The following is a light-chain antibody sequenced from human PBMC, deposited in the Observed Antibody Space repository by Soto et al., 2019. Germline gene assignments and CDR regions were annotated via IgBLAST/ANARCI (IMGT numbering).Light chain of an antibody. CDR2: DAS. CDR3: QHFNSFSFT. Sequence: AIQLTQSPSSLSASLGDRVTVTCRASQGISSALAWYQQKPGKVPKLLIYDASSLESGVPSRFSGSGSGTDFTLTISSLQHEDFASYYCQHFNSFSFTFGPGTKVDIK. J-gene: IGKJ3*01. CDR1: QGISSA. V-gene: IGKV1-13*02.